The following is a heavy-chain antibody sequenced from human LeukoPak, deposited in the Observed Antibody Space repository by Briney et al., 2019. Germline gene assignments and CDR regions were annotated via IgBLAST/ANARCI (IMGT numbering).Heavy chain of an antibody. CDR2: IYYSGST. V-gene: IGHV4-59*01. CDR3: ARDRKRITMVRGVTQMTYYYGMDV. D-gene: IGHD3-10*01. CDR1: GGSISSYY. J-gene: IGHJ6*02. Sequence: PSETLSLTCTVSGGSISSYYWSWIRQPPGKGLEWIGYIYYSGSTNYNPSLKSRVTISVDTSKNQFSLKLSSVTAADTAVYYCARDRKRITMVRGVTQMTYYYGMDVWGQGTTVTVSS.